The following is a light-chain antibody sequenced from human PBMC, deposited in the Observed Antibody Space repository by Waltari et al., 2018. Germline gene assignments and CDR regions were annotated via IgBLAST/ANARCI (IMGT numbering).Light chain of an antibody. CDR3: QKYGTLPAT. Sequence: EIVLTQSPGTLSLSPGDRATLSCRASQSVSRTLAWYQQKPCQAPRLLSYDASSRATGIPDRFSGSGSGTDFSLTISRLEPEDFAVYYCQKYGTLPATFGQGTKVEIK. V-gene: IGKV3-20*01. J-gene: IGKJ1*01. CDR2: DAS. CDR1: QSVSRT.